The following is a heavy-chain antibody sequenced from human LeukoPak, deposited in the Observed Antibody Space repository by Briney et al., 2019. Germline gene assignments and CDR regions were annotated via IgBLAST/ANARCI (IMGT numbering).Heavy chain of an antibody. CDR1: GFTITNYA. D-gene: IGHD6-19*01. V-gene: IGHV1-3*03. CDR2: VNPGSGDT. J-gene: IGHJ4*01. CDR3: ARDVTGDYSNAWDWQSYYFDY. Sequence: GASVKVSCKTSGFTITNYAIHWVRQALGHRLEWMGWVNPGSGDTKYSEDFQGRLSITRDTSASTVYMALSSLTSEDMAVYYCARDVTGDYSNAWDWQSYYFDYWGHGTLVTVSS.